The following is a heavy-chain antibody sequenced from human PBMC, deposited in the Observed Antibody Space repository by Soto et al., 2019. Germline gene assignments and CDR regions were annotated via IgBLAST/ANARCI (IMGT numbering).Heavy chain of an antibody. D-gene: IGHD2-8*01. CDR2: ISYDGSNN. V-gene: IGHV3-30*18. Sequence: PGGSQRLSYAASGFTFSSYGMHGVRQAPGKGLGRVAVISYDGSNNYYADYVKGRFTISRDNTKNTLYLQMNSLRAEDTAVYYCAKELDSSVSVSYFDYWGQGTLVTVSS. CDR1: GFTFSSYG. CDR3: AKELDSSVSVSYFDY. J-gene: IGHJ4*02.